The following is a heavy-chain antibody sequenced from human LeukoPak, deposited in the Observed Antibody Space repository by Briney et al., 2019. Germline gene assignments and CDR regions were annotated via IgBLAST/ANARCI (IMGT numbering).Heavy chain of an antibody. CDR1: GYTFTNYG. D-gene: IGHD2-2*01. Sequence: ASVKVSCKASGYTFTNYGITWVRQAPGQGLEWMGWTSPYNGNTNYAQKFQGRVTMTTDTSTSTAYMELRSLRSDDTAVYYCARAPHDIVVVPAYPFDPWGQGTLVTVSS. CDR3: ARAPHDIVVVPAYPFDP. J-gene: IGHJ5*02. CDR2: TSPYNGNT. V-gene: IGHV1-18*01.